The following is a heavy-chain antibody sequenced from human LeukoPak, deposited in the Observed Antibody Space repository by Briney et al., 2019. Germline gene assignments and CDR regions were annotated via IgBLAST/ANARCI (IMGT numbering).Heavy chain of an antibody. D-gene: IGHD1-26*01. J-gene: IGHJ4*02. CDR2: IIPILDIA. CDR3: AKRGAYSGSHRYFDY. CDR1: GGTFSSYG. Sequence: ASVKVSCKASGGTFSSYGISWVRQAPGQGLEWMGRIIPILDIANYAQKFQGRVTITADISTRTAYMELSSLRSEDTAVYYCAKRGAYSGSHRYFDYWGQGTLVTVSS. V-gene: IGHV1-69*04.